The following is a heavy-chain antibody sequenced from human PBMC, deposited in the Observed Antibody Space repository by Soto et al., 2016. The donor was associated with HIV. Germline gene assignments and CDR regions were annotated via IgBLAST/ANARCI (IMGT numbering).Heavy chain of an antibody. CDR2: ISWDGGST. CDR1: GFTFDDYA. V-gene: IGHV3-43D*04. J-gene: IGHJ6*03. Sequence: EVQLVESGGVVVQPGGSLRLSCAASGFTFDDYAMHWVRQAPGKGLEWVSLISWDGGSTYYADSVKGRFTISRDNSKNSLYLQMNSLRAEDTALYYCAKAEHQAAAGTVYYYYYYMDVWGKGTTVTVSS. D-gene: IGHD6-13*01. CDR3: AKAEHQAAAGTVYYYYYYMDV.